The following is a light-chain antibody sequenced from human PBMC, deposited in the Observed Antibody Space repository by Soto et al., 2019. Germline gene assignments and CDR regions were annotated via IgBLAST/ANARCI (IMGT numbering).Light chain of an antibody. J-gene: IGLJ1*01. CDR2: EVS. V-gene: IGLV2-14*01. CDR1: SSDVGGYNY. CDR3: SSYSGSSPLDV. Sequence: QSVLTQPASVSGSPGQSITISCTGTSSDVGGYNYVSWYQQHPGKAPKLMIYEVSNRPSGVSNRFSGSKSGNTASLAISGLQAEDEADYYCSSYSGSSPLDVFGTGTKVTVL.